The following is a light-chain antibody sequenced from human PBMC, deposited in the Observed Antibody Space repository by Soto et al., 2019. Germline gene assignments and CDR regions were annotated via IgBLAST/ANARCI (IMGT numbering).Light chain of an antibody. V-gene: IGLV1-44*01. Sequence: QSVLTQPPSASGTPGQRVTISCSGSSSNIGSNTVNWYQQLPGTAPKLLIYTTNQRPSGVPDRFSGSKSGTSASLAISGLQSEDEADYYCAAWDDSLSGLWFGGGTKLTVL. J-gene: IGLJ3*02. CDR1: SSNIGSNT. CDR3: AAWDDSLSGLW. CDR2: TTN.